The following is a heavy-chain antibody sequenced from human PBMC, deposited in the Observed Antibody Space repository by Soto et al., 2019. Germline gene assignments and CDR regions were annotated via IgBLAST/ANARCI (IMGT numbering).Heavy chain of an antibody. CDR3: ASWYRQSGYSSSWVFDY. D-gene: IGHD6-13*01. CDR1: GGSINSGGYY. J-gene: IGHJ4*02. CDR2: MYYSGST. V-gene: IGHV4-31*03. Sequence: QVQLRESGPGLVKPSQTLSLTCTVSGGSINSGGYYWNWIRQHPGKGLEWIGYMYYSGSTYYNPFLRSRVIISADTSENHFSLKLSSVTAADTSAYFCASWYRQSGYSSSWVFDYWGQGTLVNVSS.